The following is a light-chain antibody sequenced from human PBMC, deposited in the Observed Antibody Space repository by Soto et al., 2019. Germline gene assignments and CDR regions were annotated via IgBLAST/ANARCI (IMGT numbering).Light chain of an antibody. CDR1: SSDVGGYNY. CDR3: SSYGGYNNVV. Sequence: SVLTQPPSASGSPGQSVTIPCTGTSSDVGGYNYVSWFQQHPGKAPKLIIHEVNQRPSGVPDRFSGSKSGNTASLTVSGLQAEDEGTYYCSSYGGYNNVVFGAGTKVTVL. V-gene: IGLV2-8*01. J-gene: IGLJ1*01. CDR2: EVN.